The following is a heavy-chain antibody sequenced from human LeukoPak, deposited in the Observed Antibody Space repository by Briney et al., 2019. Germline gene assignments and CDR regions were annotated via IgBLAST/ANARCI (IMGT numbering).Heavy chain of an antibody. D-gene: IGHD3-22*01. CDR3: ARGYDNTLGAFDI. CDR1: GYTFTSYD. CDR2: MNPNSGNT. J-gene: IGHJ3*02. V-gene: IGHV1-8*01. Sequence: ASVKVSCKASGYTFTSYDINWVRQATGQGLEWMGWMNPNSGNTGYAQKFQGRVTVTRNTSISTAYMELSSLRSEDTAVYYCARGYDNTLGAFDIWGQGTMVTVSS.